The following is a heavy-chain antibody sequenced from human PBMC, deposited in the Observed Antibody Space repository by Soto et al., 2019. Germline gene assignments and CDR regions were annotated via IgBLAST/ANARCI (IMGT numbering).Heavy chain of an antibody. CDR2: IYYSGST. J-gene: IGHJ4*02. CDR3: ARGESTGDQYYFDY. D-gene: IGHD7-27*01. V-gene: IGHV4-39*07. CDR1: GGSISSSSNY. Sequence: SETLSLTCTVSGGSISSSSNYWGWIRQPPGKGLEWIGSIYYSGSTYYNPSLKSRVTISVDTSKNQFSLKLSSVTAADPAVYYCARGESTGDQYYFDYWGQGTLVTVSS.